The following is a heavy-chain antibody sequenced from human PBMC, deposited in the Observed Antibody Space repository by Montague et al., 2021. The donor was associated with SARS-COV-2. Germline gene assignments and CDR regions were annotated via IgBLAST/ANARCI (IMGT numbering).Heavy chain of an antibody. Sequence: SETLSLTCTVSGGSISSYYWSWIRQPPGKGLEWIEYIYYSGSTNYNPSLKSRVTISVDTSKNQFSLKLSPVTAADTAVYYCAVNSNYYYCYGMDVWGQGTTVTVSS. D-gene: IGHD4-11*01. CDR2: IYYSGST. CDR1: GGSISSYY. CDR3: AVNSNYYYCYGMDV. J-gene: IGHJ6*02. V-gene: IGHV4-59*01.